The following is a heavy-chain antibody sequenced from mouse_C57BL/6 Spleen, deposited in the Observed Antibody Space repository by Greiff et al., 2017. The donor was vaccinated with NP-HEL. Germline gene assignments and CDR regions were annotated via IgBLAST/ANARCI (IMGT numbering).Heavy chain of an antibody. CDR3: ARSNWDYAMDY. V-gene: IGHV1-61*01. CDR1: GYTFTSYW. D-gene: IGHD4-1*01. Sequence: VQLKESGAELVRPGSSVKLSCKASGYTFTSYWMDWVKQRPGQGLEWIGNIYPSDSETHYNQKFKDKATLTVDKSSSTAYMQLSSLTSEDSAVYYCARSNWDYAMDYWGQGTSVTVSS. CDR2: IYPSDSET. J-gene: IGHJ4*01.